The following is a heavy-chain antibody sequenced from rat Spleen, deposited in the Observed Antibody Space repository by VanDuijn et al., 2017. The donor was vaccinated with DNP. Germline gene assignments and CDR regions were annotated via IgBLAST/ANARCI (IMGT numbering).Heavy chain of an antibody. CDR1: GLTFNNYW. Sequence: EVQLVESGGDLVQPGRSLKLSCVASGLTFNNYWMAWIRQVPGKGLEWVASITGSGGNTYHPDSVKGRFTISRDNAKNTLYLQMNSLRSEDTATYFCARHGRVTTVATYWYFDFWGPGTMVTVSS. CDR3: ARHGRVTTVATYWYFDF. CDR2: ITGSGGNT. J-gene: IGHJ1*01. V-gene: IGHV5-31*01. D-gene: IGHD1-3*01.